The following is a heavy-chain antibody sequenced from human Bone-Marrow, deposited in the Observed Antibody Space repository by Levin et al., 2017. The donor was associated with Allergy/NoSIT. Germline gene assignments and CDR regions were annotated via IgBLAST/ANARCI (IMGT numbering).Heavy chain of an antibody. CDR1: GFTFSSYS. Sequence: GGSLRLSCAASGFTFSSYSMNWVRQAPGKGLEWVSYISSSSSTIYYADSVKGRFTISRDNAKNSLYLQMNSLRAEDTAVYYCARDQPYSSSWYYFDYWGQGTLVTVSS. J-gene: IGHJ4*02. V-gene: IGHV3-48*04. CDR3: ARDQPYSSSWYYFDY. D-gene: IGHD6-13*01. CDR2: ISSSSSTI.